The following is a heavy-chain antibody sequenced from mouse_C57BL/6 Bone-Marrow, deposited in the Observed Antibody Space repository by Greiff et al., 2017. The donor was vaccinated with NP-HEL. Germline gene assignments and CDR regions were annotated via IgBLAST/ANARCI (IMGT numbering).Heavy chain of an antibody. CDR3: ARSYDYDPCY. J-gene: IGHJ2*01. Sequence: EVQLQQSGPELVKPGASVKISCKASGYTFTDYYMNWVKQSHGKSLEWIGDINPNNGGTSYNQKLQGKATFTVDKSSSTAYMELRSLTSEDSAVYYCARSYDYDPCYWGQGTTLTVSS. CDR2: INPNNGGT. V-gene: IGHV1-26*01. D-gene: IGHD2-4*01. CDR1: GYTFTDYY.